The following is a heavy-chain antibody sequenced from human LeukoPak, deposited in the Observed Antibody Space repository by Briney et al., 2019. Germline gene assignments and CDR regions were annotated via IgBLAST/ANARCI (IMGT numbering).Heavy chain of an antibody. V-gene: IGHV3-64*01. CDR1: GFTFSSYA. CDR3: ARSVIAALNWFDP. Sequence: PGGSLRLSCAASGFTFSSYAMHWVRQAPGKGLEYVSAISSNGGSTYYANSVKGRFTISRDNSKNTPYLQMGSLRAEDMAVYYCARSVIAALNWFDPWGQGTLVTVSS. D-gene: IGHD6-13*01. J-gene: IGHJ5*02. CDR2: ISSNGGST.